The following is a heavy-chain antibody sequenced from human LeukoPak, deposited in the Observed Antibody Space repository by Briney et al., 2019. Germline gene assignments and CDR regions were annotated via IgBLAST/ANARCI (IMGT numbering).Heavy chain of an antibody. J-gene: IGHJ6*02. V-gene: IGHV3-7*03. CDR1: GFTFSNYA. Sequence: GGSLRLSCATSGFTFSNYAMSWVRQAPGKGLEWVASINHNGNVNYYVDSVKGRFTISRDNAKNSLYLQMSNLRAEDTAVYFCARGGGLDVWGQGATVTVSS. CDR3: ARGGGLDV. D-gene: IGHD3-16*01. CDR2: INHNGNVN.